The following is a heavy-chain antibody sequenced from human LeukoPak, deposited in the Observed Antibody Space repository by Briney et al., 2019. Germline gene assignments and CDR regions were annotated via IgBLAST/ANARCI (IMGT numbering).Heavy chain of an antibody. V-gene: IGHV1-18*01. CDR3: ARVDSSGETLFDY. Sequence: ASVKVSCKASGYTFTSYGITWVRQAPGQGLEWLGWISAYNGNTNYAQKFQGRVTMTTDTSTSTAYMELRSLRSDDTAVYYCARVDSSGETLFDYWGQGTPVTVSS. J-gene: IGHJ4*02. D-gene: IGHD3-22*01. CDR2: ISAYNGNT. CDR1: GYTFTSYG.